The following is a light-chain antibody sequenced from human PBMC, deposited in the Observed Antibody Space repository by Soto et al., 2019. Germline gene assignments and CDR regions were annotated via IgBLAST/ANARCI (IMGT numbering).Light chain of an antibody. J-gene: IGKJ1*01. CDR2: KAS. V-gene: IGKV1-5*03. Sequence: DIQMTQSPSTLSGSVGDRVTITCRASQTISSWLAWYQQQPGKAPKLLIYKASTLKSGVPSRFSGSGSGTEFTLTISSLQPDDFATYYCQHYISDSEAFGQGTKVELK. CDR3: QHYISDSEA. CDR1: QTISSW.